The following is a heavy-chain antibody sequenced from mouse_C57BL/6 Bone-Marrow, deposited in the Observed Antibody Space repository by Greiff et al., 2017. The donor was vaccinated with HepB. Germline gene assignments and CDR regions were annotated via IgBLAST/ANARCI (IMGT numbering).Heavy chain of an antibody. D-gene: IGHD1-1*01. V-gene: IGHV1-69*01. CDR3: ARYTTVGADY. J-gene: IGHJ2*01. CDR2: IDPSDSYT. CDR1: GYTFTSYW. Sequence: QVQLKQPGAELVMPGASVKLSCKASGYTFTSYWMHWVKQRPGQGLEWIGEIDPSDSYTNYNQKFKGKSTLTVDKSSSTAYMQLSSLTSEDSAVYYCARYTTVGADYWGQGTTLTVSS.